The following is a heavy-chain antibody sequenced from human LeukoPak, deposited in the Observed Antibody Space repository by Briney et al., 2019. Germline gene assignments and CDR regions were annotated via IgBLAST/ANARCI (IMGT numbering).Heavy chain of an antibody. D-gene: IGHD6-19*01. CDR2: INPSGGST. Sequence: ASVKVSCKASGYTFTSYYMHWVRQAPGQGLEWMGIINPSGGSTSYAQKLQGRVTMTRDMSTSTVYMELSSLRSEDTAVYYCARIAWGAVAGTCFDYWGQGTLVTVSS. J-gene: IGHJ4*02. V-gene: IGHV1-46*01. CDR1: GYTFTSYY. CDR3: ARIAWGAVAGTCFDY.